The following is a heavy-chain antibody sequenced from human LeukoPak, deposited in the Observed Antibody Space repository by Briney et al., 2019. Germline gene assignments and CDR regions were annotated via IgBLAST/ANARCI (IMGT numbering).Heavy chain of an antibody. CDR3: AKPPGLRRLDP. Sequence: GGSLRLSCAASGFIFSSYWMHWVRHAPGKGLAWVSRINTDGSSTSYADSVKGRFTISRDNAKNTLYLQMNSLRAEDTAVYYCAKPPGLRRLDPWGQGTLVTVSS. J-gene: IGHJ5*02. D-gene: IGHD5-12*01. CDR2: INTDGSST. V-gene: IGHV3-74*01. CDR1: GFIFSSYW.